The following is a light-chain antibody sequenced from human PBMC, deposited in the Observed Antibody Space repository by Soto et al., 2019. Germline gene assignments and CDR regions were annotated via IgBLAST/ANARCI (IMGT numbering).Light chain of an antibody. J-gene: IGLJ3*02. CDR2: KDS. Sequence: YELTQPPSVSVSPGQTARITCSGDALPKQYAYWYQQKPGQAPVLVIYKDSERPSGIPERFSGSSSGTTVTLTISGVQAEDEADYYCQSADSSGTWVFGGGTKLTVL. V-gene: IGLV3-25*02. CDR1: ALPKQY. CDR3: QSADSSGTWV.